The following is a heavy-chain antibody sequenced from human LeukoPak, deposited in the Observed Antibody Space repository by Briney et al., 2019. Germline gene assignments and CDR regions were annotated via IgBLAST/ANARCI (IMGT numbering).Heavy chain of an antibody. CDR2: ISYDGSNK. J-gene: IGHJ6*02. V-gene: IGHV3-30*04. CDR1: GFTFSSYA. Sequence: GRSLRLSCAASGFTFSSYAMRWVRQAPGKGLEWVAVISYDGSNKYYADSVKGRFTISRDNSKNTLYLQMNSLRAEDTAVYYCAKKDDYGDYLSHWPDYYYGMDVRGQGTTVTVSS. D-gene: IGHD4-17*01. CDR3: AKKDDYGDYLSHWPDYYYGMDV.